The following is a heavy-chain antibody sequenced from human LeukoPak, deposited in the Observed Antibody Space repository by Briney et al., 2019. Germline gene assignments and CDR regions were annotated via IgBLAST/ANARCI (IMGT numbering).Heavy chain of an antibody. CDR2: ISSSGSTI. D-gene: IGHD2-21*02. CDR1: GFTFSDYY. J-gene: IGHJ4*02. Sequence: GGSLRLSCAASGFTFSDYYMSWIRQAPGKGLEWVSYISSSGSTIYYADSVEGRFTISRDNAKNSLYLQMNSLRAEDTAVYYCARHPDCGGDCFYFDYWGQGTLVTVSS. V-gene: IGHV3-11*01. CDR3: ARHPDCGGDCFYFDY.